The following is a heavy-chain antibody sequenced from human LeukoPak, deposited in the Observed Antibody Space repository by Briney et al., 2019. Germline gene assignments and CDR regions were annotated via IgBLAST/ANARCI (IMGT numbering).Heavy chain of an antibody. V-gene: IGHV3-48*01. CDR3: ARGAGSLDS. CDR2: ISTGSNTL. J-gene: IGHJ4*02. CDR1: GSTFRIYA. Sequence: GGSRRLSCAASGSTFRIYAMNWVRQAPGMGLEWVSYISTGSNTLYYAQSVKGRFTISRDDAKNSVYLQMDSLRADDTAVYYCARGAGSLDSWGQGTRVTVSS. D-gene: IGHD2-15*01.